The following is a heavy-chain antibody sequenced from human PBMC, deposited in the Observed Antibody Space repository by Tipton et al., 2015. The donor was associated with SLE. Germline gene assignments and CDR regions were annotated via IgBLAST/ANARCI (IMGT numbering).Heavy chain of an antibody. CDR2: IYYSGST. J-gene: IGHJ5*02. V-gene: IGHV4-59*01. CDR3: ARDGGYCTNGVCWGWFDP. D-gene: IGHD2-8*01. Sequence: LSLTCTVSGGSISSYYWSWIRQPPGKGLEWIGYIYYSGSTNYNPSLKSRVTISVDTSKNQFSLKLSSVTAADTAVYYCARDGGYCTNGVCWGWFDPWGQGTLVTVSS. CDR1: GGSISSYY.